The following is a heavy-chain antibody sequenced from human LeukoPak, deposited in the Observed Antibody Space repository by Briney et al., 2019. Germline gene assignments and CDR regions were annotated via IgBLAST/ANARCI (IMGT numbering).Heavy chain of an antibody. Sequence: PGGSLRLSCAASGFTFSSYSLNWVRQAPGKGLEWVSSISSSSTYIYYADSVKGRFTISRDDAKNSLYLQMNSLRAEDTAVYYCARTAYGSGSYYNGGGYYFDYWGQETLVTVSS. CDR2: ISSSSTYI. D-gene: IGHD3-10*01. CDR3: ARTAYGSGSYYNGGGYYFDY. V-gene: IGHV3-21*01. CDR1: GFTFSSYS. J-gene: IGHJ4*02.